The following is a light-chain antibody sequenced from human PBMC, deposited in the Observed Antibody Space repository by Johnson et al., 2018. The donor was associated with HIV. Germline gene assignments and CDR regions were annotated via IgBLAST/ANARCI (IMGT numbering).Light chain of an antibody. CDR3: GTWDSSLSPLYV. V-gene: IGLV1-51*01. J-gene: IGLJ1*01. CDR2: DNN. Sequence: QSVLTQPPSVSAAPGQKVTISCSGSSSNIGNNYVSWYQQLPGTAPKLLIYDNNNRPSGIPDRFSGSKSGTSATLGITGLQTGDEADYYCGTWDSSLSPLYVFGSGTTITVL. CDR1: SSNIGNNY.